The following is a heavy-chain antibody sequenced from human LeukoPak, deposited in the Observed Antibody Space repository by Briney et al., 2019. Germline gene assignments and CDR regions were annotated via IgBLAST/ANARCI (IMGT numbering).Heavy chain of an antibody. V-gene: IGHV4-31*03. CDR3: ARDSSSGTSFYY. CDR1: GGSISSGGYY. Sequence: PSQTLSLTCTVSGGSISSGGYYWSWIRQHPGKGLEWIGYIYYSGSTYYNPSLKSRVTISVDTSKNQFSLKLSSVTAADTAVYYCARDSSSGTSFYYWGQGTLVTVSS. D-gene: IGHD6-19*01. J-gene: IGHJ4*02. CDR2: IYYSGST.